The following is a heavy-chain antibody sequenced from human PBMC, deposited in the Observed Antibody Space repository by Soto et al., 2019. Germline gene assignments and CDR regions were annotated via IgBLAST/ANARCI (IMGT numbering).Heavy chain of an antibody. J-gene: IGHJ6*02. CDR1: GFTFSDYY. V-gene: IGHV3-11*06. D-gene: IGHD5-18*01. CDR2: ISSSSSYT. CDR3: ARDLGYSPSQYYGMDV. Sequence: PGGSLRLSCAASGFTFSDYYMSWIRQAPGKGLERVSYISSSSSYTNYADSVKGRFTISRDNAKNSLYLQMNSLRAEDTAVYYCARDLGYSPSQYYGMDVWGQGTTVTVSS.